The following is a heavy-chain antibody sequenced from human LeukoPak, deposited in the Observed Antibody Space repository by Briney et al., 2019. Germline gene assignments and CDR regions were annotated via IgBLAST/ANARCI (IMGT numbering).Heavy chain of an antibody. D-gene: IGHD3-22*01. CDR1: GASISDYF. J-gene: IGHJ4*02. CDR3: AREGAHSSGWSPFNH. CDR2: VSKTGST. Sequence: SENLSLTCSVSGASISDYFWSWIRQAPGQTLEWIGYVSKTGSTNYNPSLRSQVTISKDTSRNLLSLRLTSATAADTAVYYCAREGAHSSGWSPFNHWGQGILVTVSS. V-gene: IGHV4-59*01.